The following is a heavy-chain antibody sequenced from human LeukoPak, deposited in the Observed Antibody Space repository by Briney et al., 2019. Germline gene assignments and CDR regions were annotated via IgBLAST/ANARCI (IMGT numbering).Heavy chain of an antibody. CDR2: IRYDGSNK. CDR3: AKDFYCSSTSCYTPEYFQH. V-gene: IGHV3-30*02. Sequence: GGSLRLSCAASGFTFSSYWMSWVRQAPGKGLEWVAFIRYDGSNKYYADSVKGRFTISRDNSKNTLYLQMNSLRAEDTAVYYCAKDFYCSSTSCYTPEYFQHWGQGTLVTVSS. D-gene: IGHD2-2*02. CDR1: GFTFSSYW. J-gene: IGHJ1*01.